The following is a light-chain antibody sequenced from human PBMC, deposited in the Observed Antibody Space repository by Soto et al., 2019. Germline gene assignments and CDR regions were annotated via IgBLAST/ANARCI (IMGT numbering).Light chain of an antibody. J-gene: IGKJ5*01. CDR1: QDISSS. Sequence: DIQMTQSPSSVSASVGDRVIISCRASQDISSSLAWYQQRPGKAPKLLMYAAPTLQSGVPSRFSGSGSGTDFTLSISGLQPEDFGTYYCQQGNSLSITFGQGTRLEIK. CDR3: QQGNSLSIT. V-gene: IGKV1-12*01. CDR2: AAP.